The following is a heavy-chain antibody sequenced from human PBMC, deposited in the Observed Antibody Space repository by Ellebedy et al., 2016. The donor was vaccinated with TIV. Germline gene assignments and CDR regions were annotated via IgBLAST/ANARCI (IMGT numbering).Heavy chain of an antibody. D-gene: IGHD3-16*02. V-gene: IGHV1-18*01. J-gene: IGHJ5*02. CDR1: GYTFTSYG. CDR2: INPYNGNT. Sequence: AASVKLSCKASGYTFTSYGISWVRQAPGQGLEWMGWINPYNGNTNYVQKLQDRVTMTTDTSTSTAYMELRSLRSDDAAVYYCARDGPWGYHWFDPWGQGTLVTVSS. CDR3: ARDGPWGYHWFDP.